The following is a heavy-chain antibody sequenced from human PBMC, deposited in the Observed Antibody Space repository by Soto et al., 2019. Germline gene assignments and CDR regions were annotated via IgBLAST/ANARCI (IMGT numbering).Heavy chain of an antibody. V-gene: IGHV4-39*01. CDR3: ASTRYCTNGVCYKSPYYFDY. CDR2: IYYSGST. Sequence: KPSETLSLTCTVSDGSISSSSYYWGWIRQPPGKGLEWIGSIYYSGSTYYNPSLKSRVTISVDTSKNQFSLKLSSVTAADTAVYYCASTRYCTNGVCYKSPYYFDYWGQVTLVTVSS. J-gene: IGHJ4*02. CDR1: DGSISSSSYY. D-gene: IGHD2-8*01.